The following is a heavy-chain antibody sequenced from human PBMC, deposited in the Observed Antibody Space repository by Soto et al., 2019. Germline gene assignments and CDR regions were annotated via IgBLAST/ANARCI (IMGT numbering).Heavy chain of an antibody. CDR1: GASIRSTDYY. CDR2: VYYTGST. V-gene: IGHV4-30-4*01. Sequence: LSLTCTVSGASIRSTDYYWSWIRQAPGKGLEWIGYVYYTGSTYYNPSLMSRLTISVDTSKNQFSLRLMSLTAADTAVYYCARDQGVAAAGITWFDPWGQGSLVTVSS. J-gene: IGHJ5*02. D-gene: IGHD6-13*01. CDR3: ARDQGVAAAGITWFDP.